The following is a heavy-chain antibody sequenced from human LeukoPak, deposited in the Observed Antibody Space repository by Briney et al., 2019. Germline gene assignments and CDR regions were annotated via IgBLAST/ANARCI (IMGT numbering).Heavy chain of an antibody. Sequence: GGSLTLSCAASGFTFSSYAMSWLRQPPGKGLEWISSISDGSGSHILYVDSVKGRFTISRDNAKNSLYLQMYSLTAEQTADYYCAKEFPSPNYGMDVWGQGTTVTVSS. J-gene: IGHJ6*02. V-gene: IGHV3-21*04. CDR2: ISDGSGSHI. CDR1: GFTFSSYA. D-gene: IGHD3-10*01. CDR3: AKEFPSPNYGMDV.